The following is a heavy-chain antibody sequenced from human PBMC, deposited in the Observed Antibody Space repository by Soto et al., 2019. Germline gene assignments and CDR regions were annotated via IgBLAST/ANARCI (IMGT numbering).Heavy chain of an antibody. CDR1: GFTFGNFW. V-gene: IGHV3-74*03. Sequence: LRLSCSDSGFTFGNFWIHWVRQAPGKGLEWVSHIGPDGTDIVYADSVKGRFIISRDNARNTVYLQMNSLEAEDTAVYYCGRCTSTSCHLGSDYWGQGTLVTVSS. CDR3: GRCTSTSCHLGSDY. D-gene: IGHD2-2*01. CDR2: IGPDGTDI. J-gene: IGHJ4*02.